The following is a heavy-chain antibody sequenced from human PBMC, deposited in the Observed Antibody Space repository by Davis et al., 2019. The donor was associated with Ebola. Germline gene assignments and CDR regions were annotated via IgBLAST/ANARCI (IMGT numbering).Heavy chain of an antibody. J-gene: IGHJ5*02. Sequence: AASVKASCKASGYTFTSYDINWVRQATGQGLEWMGWMNPNSGNTGYAQKFQGRVTMTRNTSISTAYMELSSLRSEDTAMYYCARRAYCSSTSCYGNWFDPWGQGTLVTVSS. CDR2: MNPNSGNT. D-gene: IGHD2-2*01. CDR1: GYTFTSYD. CDR3: ARRAYCSSTSCYGNWFDP. V-gene: IGHV1-8*01.